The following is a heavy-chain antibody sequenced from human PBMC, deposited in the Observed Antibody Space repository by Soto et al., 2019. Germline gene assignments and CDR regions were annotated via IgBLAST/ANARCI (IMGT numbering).Heavy chain of an antibody. J-gene: IGHJ3*02. CDR3: AREDSSGDDAFDI. Sequence: ASVKVSCKVSGYTLTGLSMHWVRQAPGKGLEWMGGFDPEDGETIYAQKFQGWVTMTRDTSISTAYMELSRLRSDDTAVYYCAREDSSGDDAFDIWGQGTMVTVSS. V-gene: IGHV1-24*01. CDR1: GYTLTGLS. D-gene: IGHD3-22*01. CDR2: FDPEDGET.